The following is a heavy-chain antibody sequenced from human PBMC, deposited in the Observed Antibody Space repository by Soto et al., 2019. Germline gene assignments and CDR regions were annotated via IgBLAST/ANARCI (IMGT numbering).Heavy chain of an antibody. Sequence: LSLTCAVYGGSFSGYYWSWIRQPPGKGLEWIGEINHSGSTNYNPSLKSRVTISVDTSKNQFSLKLSSVTAADTAVYYCARGLRFLEWLPLNCFDPWGQGTLVTVSS. CDR2: INHSGST. CDR3: ARGLRFLEWLPLNCFDP. V-gene: IGHV4-34*01. J-gene: IGHJ5*02. D-gene: IGHD3-3*01. CDR1: GGSFSGYY.